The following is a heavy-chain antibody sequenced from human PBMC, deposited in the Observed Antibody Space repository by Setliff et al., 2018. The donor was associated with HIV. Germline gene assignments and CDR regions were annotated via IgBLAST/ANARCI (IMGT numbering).Heavy chain of an antibody. J-gene: IGHJ3*02. CDR3: ASAPGTSMIVLVTHVAFDI. CDR1: AYSISSGYY. D-gene: IGHD3-22*01. V-gene: IGHV4-38-2*01. CDR2: IYYSGST. Sequence: KTSETLSLTCVVSAYSISSGYYWGWIRQSPRKGLEWIGSIYYSGSTYYNPSLKSRVTISLDASKNRVSLNLTSVTAADTAVYYCASAPGTSMIVLVTHVAFDIWGQGTMVTVSS.